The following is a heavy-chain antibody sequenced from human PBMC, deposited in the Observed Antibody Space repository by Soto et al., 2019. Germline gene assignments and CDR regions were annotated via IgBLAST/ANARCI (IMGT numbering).Heavy chain of an antibody. J-gene: IGHJ5*02. CDR3: ARFRVRGVANGNWFDP. V-gene: IGHV1-8*01. CDR1: GYTFTSYD. Sequence: ASVKVSCKASGYTFTSYDINWVRQATGQGLEWMGWMNPNSGNTGYAQRFQGRVTMTRNTSISTAYMELSSLRSEDTAVYYCARFRVRGVANGNWFDPWGQGTLVTVSS. CDR2: MNPNSGNT. D-gene: IGHD3-10*01.